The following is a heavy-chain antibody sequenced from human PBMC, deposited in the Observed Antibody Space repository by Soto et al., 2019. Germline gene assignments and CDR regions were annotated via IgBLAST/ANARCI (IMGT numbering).Heavy chain of an antibody. CDR1: GGSISSYY. V-gene: IGHV4-59*08. J-gene: IGHJ6*02. Sequence: ASETLSLTCTVSGGSISSYYWSWIRQPPGKGLEWIGYISDSGSTNYNPSLKSRVTISVDTSNNQFSLKLSSVTAADTAVYYCARRIKYYYAMDVWGQGTTVTVSS. D-gene: IGHD2-15*01. CDR2: ISDSGST. CDR3: ARRIKYYYAMDV.